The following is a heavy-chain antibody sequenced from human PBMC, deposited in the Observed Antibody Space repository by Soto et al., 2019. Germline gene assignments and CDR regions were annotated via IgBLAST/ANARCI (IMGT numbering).Heavy chain of an antibody. CDR3: AREEGYDFWSGTSDY. CDR2: ISPYYGRT. D-gene: IGHD3-3*01. Sequence: QVQLVQSGAALKKPGASVKVSCKASGYTFSIYGITWVRQAPGQGLEWMGWISPYYGRTNYAQKFQDRLTLTTDTSTSTAYMELRSLRSDDTAVYYCAREEGYDFWSGTSDYWGQGILVTVSS. V-gene: IGHV1-18*01. CDR1: GYTFSIYG. J-gene: IGHJ4*02.